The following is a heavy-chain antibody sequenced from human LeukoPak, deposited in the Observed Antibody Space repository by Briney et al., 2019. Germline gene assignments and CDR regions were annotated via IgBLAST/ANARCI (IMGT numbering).Heavy chain of an antibody. CDR1: GFTFSSYS. CDR3: ARGDYGDRDLDY. D-gene: IGHD4-17*01. Sequence: GGSLRLSCAASGFTFSSYSMNWVRQAPGKGLEWVSYISSRSSSIYYADSVKGRFTLSRDNAKNSLYLQMNSLRDEDTAVYYCARGDYGDRDLDYWGQGTLVTVSS. CDR2: ISSRSSSI. J-gene: IGHJ4*02. V-gene: IGHV3-48*02.